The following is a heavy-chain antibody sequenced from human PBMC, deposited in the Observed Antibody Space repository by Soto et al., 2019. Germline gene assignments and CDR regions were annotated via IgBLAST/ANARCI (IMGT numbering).Heavy chain of an antibody. CDR2: INPNSGDT. V-gene: IGHV1-2*02. CDR3: ARRRLTTGTDYFDH. Sequence: ASVKVSCKPSGYTFNDYHLHWVRQAPGQGLEWMGSINPNSGDTDYAQRFQGRVTLTRDTSIRTVYMELSILRSDDTAVYCCARRRLTTGTDYFDHWGQGTLVTVSS. CDR1: GYTFNDYH. D-gene: IGHD1-1*01. J-gene: IGHJ4*02.